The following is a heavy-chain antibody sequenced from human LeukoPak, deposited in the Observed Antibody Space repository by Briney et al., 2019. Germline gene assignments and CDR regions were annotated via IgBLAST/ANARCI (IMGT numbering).Heavy chain of an antibody. D-gene: IGHD3-22*01. J-gene: IGHJ4*02. CDR2: ISSRQTYR. Sequence: KPGGSLRLSCAASGFAFNTYSMNWVRQAPGQRLEWVSSISSRQTYRFYADSVKGRFTISRDNDKKLLHLQMSNLRADDTAVYYCARELEDNSGYYYYDLWGQGTLVAVSS. CDR1: GFAFNTYS. V-gene: IGHV3-21*01. CDR3: ARELEDNSGYYYYDL.